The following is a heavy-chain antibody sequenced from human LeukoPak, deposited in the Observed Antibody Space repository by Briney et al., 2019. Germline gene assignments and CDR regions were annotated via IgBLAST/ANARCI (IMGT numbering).Heavy chain of an antibody. CDR3: ASDLSIAAAGSPSFDY. Sequence: PSETLSLTCTVSGGSISSSSYYWGWIRQPPGKGLEWIGSIFYSGSTYYNPSLQSRVTISVDTSKNQISLNLSSVTAADTAVYYCASDLSIAAAGSPSFDYWGQGTLVTVSS. J-gene: IGHJ4*02. V-gene: IGHV4-39*07. D-gene: IGHD6-13*01. CDR2: IFYSGST. CDR1: GGSISSSSYY.